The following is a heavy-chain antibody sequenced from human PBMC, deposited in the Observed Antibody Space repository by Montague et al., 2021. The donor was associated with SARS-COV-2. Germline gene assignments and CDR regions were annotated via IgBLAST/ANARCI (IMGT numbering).Heavy chain of an antibody. Sequence: SETLSLTCDVSGDSIRSATYYWAWIRQSPGRGLVWIGEVIHSGKASYNPSLQSRLTMSVATYKKQFSLRLSSVTAADTAVYFCAKGSHIYGTRRLRTGWFDPWGQGTLVTVSS. CDR3: AKGSHIYGTRRLRTGWFDP. CDR2: VIHSGKA. J-gene: IGHJ5*02. V-gene: IGHV4-39*07. CDR1: GDSIRSATYY. D-gene: IGHD5-18*01.